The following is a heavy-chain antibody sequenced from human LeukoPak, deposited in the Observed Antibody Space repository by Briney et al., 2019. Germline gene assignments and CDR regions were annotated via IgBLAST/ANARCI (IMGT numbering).Heavy chain of an antibody. J-gene: IGHJ6*03. V-gene: IGHV3-7*01. Sequence: PGGSLRLSCAASGFTFSSYWMTWVRQAPGKGLEWVANIKHDGSEKYYVDSVKGRFTISRDNAKNSLYLQMNSLRAEDTAVYYCARVAGYYYYMDVWGKGTTVTVSS. CDR2: IKHDGSEK. CDR3: ARVAGYYYYMDV. CDR1: GFTFSSYW.